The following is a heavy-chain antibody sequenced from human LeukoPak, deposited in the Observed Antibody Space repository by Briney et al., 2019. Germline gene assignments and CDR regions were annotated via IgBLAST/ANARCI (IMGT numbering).Heavy chain of an antibody. V-gene: IGHV1-3*03. CDR2: INTGNGNT. J-gene: IGHJ4*02. D-gene: IGHD2-8*01. CDR3: ARDRYCPNGLCSGEFDS. CDR1: GYTFTTYN. Sequence: ASVKVSCKASGYTFTTYNIHWMRQAPGQRLEWMGWINTGNGNTKYSQELQGRVTITRDTSATTAYMELSSLRSDDMAIYYCARDRYCPNGLCSGEFDSWGQGTLVTVSS.